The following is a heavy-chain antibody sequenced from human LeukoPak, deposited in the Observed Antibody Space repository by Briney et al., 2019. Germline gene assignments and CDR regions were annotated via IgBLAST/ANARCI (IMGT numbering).Heavy chain of an antibody. V-gene: IGHV3-9*01. CDR3: AKAGYSSSWYGGDAFDI. D-gene: IGHD6-13*01. CDR1: GFTFSSYW. J-gene: IGHJ3*02. Sequence: GGSLRLSRAASGFTFSSYWMSWVRQAPGKGLEWVSGISWNSGSIGYADSVKGRFTISRDNTKNSLYLQMNSLRAEDTALYYCAKAGYSSSWYGGDAFDIWGQGTMVTVSS. CDR2: ISWNSGSI.